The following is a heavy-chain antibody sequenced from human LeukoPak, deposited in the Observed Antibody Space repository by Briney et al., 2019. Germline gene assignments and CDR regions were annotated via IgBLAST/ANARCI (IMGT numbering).Heavy chain of an antibody. CDR2: ISYDGSNK. CDR3: AKAGIAVAGLFDY. V-gene: IGHV3-30*18. D-gene: IGHD6-19*01. CDR1: GFTFSSYG. Sequence: GGSLRPSCAASGFTFSSYGMHWVRQAPGKGLEWVAVISYDGSNKYYADSVKGRFTISRDNSKNTLYLQMNSLRAEDTAVYYCAKAGIAVAGLFDYWGQGTLVTVSS. J-gene: IGHJ4*02.